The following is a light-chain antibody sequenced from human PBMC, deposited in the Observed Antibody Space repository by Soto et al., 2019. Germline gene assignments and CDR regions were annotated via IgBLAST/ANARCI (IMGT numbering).Light chain of an antibody. J-gene: IGKJ4*01. CDR3: QHYGSSLT. V-gene: IGKV3-20*01. CDR1: ERISSGH. Sequence: EIVWTQSAGTLSLAPGERATVSGWASERISSGHLAWFQQRLGQAPRLLIYGTFLRATGIPERFSGSGSGTDFTLTIIRLEPEDFAVYFCQHYGSSLTFGGGTRVEI. CDR2: GTF.